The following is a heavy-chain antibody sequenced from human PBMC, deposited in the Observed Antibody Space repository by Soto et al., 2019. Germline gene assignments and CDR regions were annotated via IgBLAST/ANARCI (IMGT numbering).Heavy chain of an antibody. D-gene: IGHD5-18*01. J-gene: IGHJ4*02. CDR3: AREQSYLQLDYYFDY. CDR1: GGSISSSTYY. V-gene: IGHV4-39*07. CDR2: FFIGGNT. Sequence: SETLSLTCTVSGGSISSSTYYWGWMRQPPGKGLEWIASFFIGGNTYYNPSLKSRVTISVDTSKNQFSLKLSSVTAADTAVYYCAREQSYLQLDYYFDYWGQGTLVTVSS.